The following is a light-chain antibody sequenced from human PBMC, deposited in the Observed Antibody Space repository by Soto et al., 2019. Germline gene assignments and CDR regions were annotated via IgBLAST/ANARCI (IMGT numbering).Light chain of an antibody. CDR3: QQYNSYPLT. CDR2: KAS. V-gene: IGKV1-5*03. J-gene: IGKJ4*01. CDR1: QSISTW. Sequence: DIQMTQSPSTLSASVGDRVTITCRASQSISTWLAWYQQKPGKAPKFLIQKASTLESVVPSRFSGSRSGTAISLTIGSLQPDDFATYFCQQYNSYPLTFGGGTKVEIK.